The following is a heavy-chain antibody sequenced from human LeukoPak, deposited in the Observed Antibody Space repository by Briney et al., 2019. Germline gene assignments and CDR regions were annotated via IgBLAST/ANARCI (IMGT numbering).Heavy chain of an antibody. Sequence: PGGSLRLSCAASGFSFSTYWMTWVRQAPGKGLEWVANIDQDGSEKYYVDSVQGRFTISRDNAKNSLYLQMNSLRAEDTAVYYCARSGLLTSVYLDYWGQGTLVTVSS. D-gene: IGHD2-21*01. CDR2: IDQDGSEK. CDR1: GFSFSTYW. J-gene: IGHJ4*02. CDR3: ARSGLLTSVYLDY. V-gene: IGHV3-7*01.